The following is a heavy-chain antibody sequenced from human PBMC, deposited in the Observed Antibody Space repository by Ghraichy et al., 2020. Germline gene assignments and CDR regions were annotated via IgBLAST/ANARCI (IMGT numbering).Heavy chain of an antibody. CDR2: IYYSGST. V-gene: IGHV4-59*01. CDR3: ARGAVQYRYYYGMDV. D-gene: IGHD4-11*01. J-gene: IGHJ6*02. Sequence: SETLSLTCTVSGGSISSYYWSWIRQPPGKGLEWIGYIYYSGSTNYNPSLKSRVTISVDTSKNQFSLKLSSVTAADTAVYYCARGAVQYRYYYGMDVWGQGTTVTVSS. CDR1: GGSISSYY.